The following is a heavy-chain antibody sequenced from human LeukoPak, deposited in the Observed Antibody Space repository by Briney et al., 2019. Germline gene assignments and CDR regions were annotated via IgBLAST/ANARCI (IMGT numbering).Heavy chain of an antibody. CDR2: IKSKTDGGTT. V-gene: IGHV3-15*01. CDR3: TTDNREDGYNYSFDAFDI. J-gene: IGHJ3*02. Sequence: PGGSLRLSCAASGFTFSNAWMSWVRQAPGKGLEWVGRIKSKTDGGTTDYAAPVKGRFTISRDDSKNTLYLQMNSLKTEDTAVYYCTTDNREDGYNYSFDAFDIWGQGTMITVSS. CDR1: GFTFSNAW. D-gene: IGHD5-24*01.